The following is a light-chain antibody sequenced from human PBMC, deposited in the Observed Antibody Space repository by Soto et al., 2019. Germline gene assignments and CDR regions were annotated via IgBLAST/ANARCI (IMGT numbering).Light chain of an antibody. CDR2: GAS. V-gene: IGKV3-15*01. CDR1: QSVSSN. CDR3: QQYNNWPPT. Sequence: EIVMTQSPATLSVSPGERATLSCRASQSVSSNLAWYQQKPGQAPRLLISGASTRATGIPANFSGSGSGTEFTLSISSLQSEDFAVYYCQQYNNWPPTFGQGTKVEIK. J-gene: IGKJ1*01.